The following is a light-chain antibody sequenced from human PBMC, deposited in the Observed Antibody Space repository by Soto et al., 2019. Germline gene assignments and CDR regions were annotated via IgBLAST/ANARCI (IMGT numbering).Light chain of an antibody. CDR3: CSYAGSFVV. V-gene: IGLV2-11*01. Sequence: QSALTQPRSVFGSPGQSVTISCTGTSSDVGGYNYVSWYQQHPGKAPKLMIYDVSKRPSGVPDRFSGSKSGNTVSLTISGLEAEDEADYYCCSYAGSFVVFGGGTKLTVL. J-gene: IGLJ2*01. CDR2: DVS. CDR1: SSDVGGYNY.